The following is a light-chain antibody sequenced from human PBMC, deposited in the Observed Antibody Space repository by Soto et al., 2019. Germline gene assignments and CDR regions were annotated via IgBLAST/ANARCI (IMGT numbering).Light chain of an antibody. J-gene: IGLJ1*01. V-gene: IGLV2-23*01. Sequence: QSALTQPASVSGSPGQSITISCTGTSSDVGSYNLVSWYQQHPGKAPKLMIYEGSKRPSGVSNRFSGSKPGNTASLTISGLQAEDDADYYCCSYAGSSTPYVFGTGTKLTVL. CDR2: EGS. CDR1: SSDVGSYNL. CDR3: CSYAGSSTPYV.